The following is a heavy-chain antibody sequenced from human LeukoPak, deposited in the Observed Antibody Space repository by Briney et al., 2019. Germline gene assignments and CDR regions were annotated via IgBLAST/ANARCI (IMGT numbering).Heavy chain of an antibody. J-gene: IGHJ6*03. CDR2: IYYSGST. CDR3: ARGRVMVRGTTNLKRYYYMDV. Sequence: PSETLSLTCTVSGGSISSSSYYWGWIRQPPGKGLEWIGSIYYSGSTYYNPSLKSRVTISVDTSKNQFSLKLSSVTAADTAVYYCARGRVMVRGTTNLKRYYYMDVWGKGTTVTVSS. D-gene: IGHD3-10*01. V-gene: IGHV4-39*07. CDR1: GGSISSSSYY.